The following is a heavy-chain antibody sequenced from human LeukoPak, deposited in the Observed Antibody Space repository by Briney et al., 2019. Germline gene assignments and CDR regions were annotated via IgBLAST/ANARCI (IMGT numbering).Heavy chain of an antibody. CDR2: IYYSGST. V-gene: IGHV4-59*11. Sequence: SETLSLTCTVSGGSISSHYWSWIRQPPGKGLEWIGYIYYSGSTNYNPSLKSRVTISVDTSKNQFSLKLSSVTAADTAVYYCARGNWDRKYHWFDPWGQGTLVTVSS. CDR3: ARGNWDRKYHWFDP. CDR1: GGSISSHY. D-gene: IGHD7-27*01. J-gene: IGHJ5*02.